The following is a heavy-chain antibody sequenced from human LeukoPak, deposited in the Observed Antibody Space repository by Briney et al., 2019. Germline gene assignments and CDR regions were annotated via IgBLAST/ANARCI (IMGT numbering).Heavy chain of an antibody. CDR1: GFTFSSYG. J-gene: IGHJ4*02. D-gene: IGHD3-10*01. CDR2: ISNSGGST. V-gene: IGHV3-23*01. CDR3: AKDDAWLRFGE. Sequence: GGSLRLSCAASGFTFSSYGMSWVRQAPGRGLEWVSVISNSGGSTDYADSVKGRFTISRDNSKNTLYLEVISLTAEDTAVYYCAKDDAWLRFGEWSQGTLVTVSS.